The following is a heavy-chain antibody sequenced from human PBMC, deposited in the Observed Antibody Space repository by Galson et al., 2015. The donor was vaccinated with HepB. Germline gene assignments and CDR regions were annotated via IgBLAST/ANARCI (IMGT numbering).Heavy chain of an antibody. V-gene: IGHV3-7*01. CDR2: IKRDGSEK. D-gene: IGHD3-3*01. CDR1: GFTFSAYW. J-gene: IGHJ4*02. CDR3: ARYDFWTGSYQDY. Sequence: SLRLSCAASGFTFSAYWMSWVRQAPGKGLEWVAKIKRDGSEKYFVDSVKGRFTISRDNAKNSLYLHMSSLRAEDTGVYYCARYDFWTGSYQDYWGQGTLVTISS.